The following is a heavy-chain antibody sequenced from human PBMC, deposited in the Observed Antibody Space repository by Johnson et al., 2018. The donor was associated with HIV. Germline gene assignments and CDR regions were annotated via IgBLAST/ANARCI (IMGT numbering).Heavy chain of an antibody. Sequence: VHLVESGGGVVQPGRSLRLSCAASGFSISGYAMHWVRQAPGKGLEWVAVIFYDGSDKFHADSVKGRFTISRDTSKNTLYLQLNSLRAEDTAVDYCAREGRRDAFDIWGQGTMVTVSS. V-gene: IGHV3-30*04. CDR2: IFYDGSDK. CDR1: GFSISGYA. CDR3: AREGRRDAFDI. J-gene: IGHJ3*02.